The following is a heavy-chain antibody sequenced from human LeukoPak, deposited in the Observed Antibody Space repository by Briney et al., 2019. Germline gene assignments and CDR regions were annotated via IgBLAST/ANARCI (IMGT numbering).Heavy chain of an antibody. D-gene: IGHD2-2*01. CDR1: GGSISSGGYS. J-gene: IGHJ6*04. CDR2: IYHSGST. Sequence: SQTLSLTCAVSGGSISSGGYSWSWIRQSPGKGLERIGYIYHSGSTYYNPSLKSRVTISVDRSKNQFSLKLSSVTAADTAVYFCAREVVVPAAMSFRYYYYGMDVWGKGTTVTVSS. V-gene: IGHV4-30-2*06. CDR3: AREVVVPAAMSFRYYYYGMDV.